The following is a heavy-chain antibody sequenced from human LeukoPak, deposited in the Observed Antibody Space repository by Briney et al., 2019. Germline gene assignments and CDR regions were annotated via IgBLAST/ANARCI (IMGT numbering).Heavy chain of an antibody. CDR3: ARSPHSNGTSPRPNDAFGI. J-gene: IGHJ3*02. Sequence: SETLSLTCAVYGGSFSGYYWSWIRQPPGKGLEWIGEINHSGSTNYNPSLRSRVTISVDTSKNQFSLKLSSVTAADTAVYYCARSPHSNGTSPRPNDAFGIWGQGTMVTVSS. CDR1: GGSFSGYY. D-gene: IGHD2-2*01. V-gene: IGHV4-34*01. CDR2: INHSGST.